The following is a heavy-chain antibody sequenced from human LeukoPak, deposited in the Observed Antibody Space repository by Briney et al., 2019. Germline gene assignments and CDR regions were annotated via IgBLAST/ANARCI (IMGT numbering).Heavy chain of an antibody. CDR2: IYYSGST. V-gene: IGHV4-39*07. Sequence: SETLSLTCTVSGGSISSSSYYWGWIRQPPGKGLEWIGSIYYSGSTYYNPSLKSRVTISVDTSKNQFSLKLSSVTAADTAVYYCARIAYSSSYTVDYWGQGTLVTVSS. D-gene: IGHD6-13*01. CDR3: ARIAYSSSYTVDY. J-gene: IGHJ4*02. CDR1: GGSISSSSYY.